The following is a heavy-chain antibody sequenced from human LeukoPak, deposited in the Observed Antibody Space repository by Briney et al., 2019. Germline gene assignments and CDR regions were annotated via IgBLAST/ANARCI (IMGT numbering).Heavy chain of an antibody. CDR2: INPSGGST. CDR3: ARLRAAAAKIGDY. J-gene: IGHJ4*02. V-gene: IGHV1-46*01. D-gene: IGHD6-13*01. CDR1: GYTFTNYY. Sequence: ASVKVSCKASGYTFTNYYMHWVRQAPGQGLEWMGMINPSGGSTTYAQKFQGRVTMTRDTSTSTVYMELSILRSEDTAVYYCARLRAAAAKIGDYWGQGTLVTVSS.